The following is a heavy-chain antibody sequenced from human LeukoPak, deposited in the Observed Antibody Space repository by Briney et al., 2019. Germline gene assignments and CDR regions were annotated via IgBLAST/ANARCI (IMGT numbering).Heavy chain of an antibody. Sequence: GGSLRLSCAASGFTFSRYWMSWVRQAPGKGLEWVANIKQDGSEKYYVDSVKGRFTISRDNAKNSLYLQMNSLRAEDTAVYYCARDFDTAMGDYWGQGTLVTVSS. CDR2: IKQDGSEK. J-gene: IGHJ4*02. CDR3: ARDFDTAMGDY. V-gene: IGHV3-7*01. CDR1: GFTFSRYW. D-gene: IGHD5-18*01.